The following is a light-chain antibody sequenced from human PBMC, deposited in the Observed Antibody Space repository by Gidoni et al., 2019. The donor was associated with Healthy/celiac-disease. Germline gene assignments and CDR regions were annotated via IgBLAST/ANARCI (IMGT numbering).Light chain of an antibody. CDR2: AAS. J-gene: IGKJ2*01. CDR1: QRISSH. V-gene: IGKV1-39*01. CDR3: QQSYSTSYT. Sequence: IQMTQSPSSLSASVGARVTITCRASQRISSHVNWYHQNPEKAPKLLIYAASSLQSRGPSRFSGSGSGTDFTLTISSLQPEDFATYYCQQSYSTSYTFGQGTKLEIK.